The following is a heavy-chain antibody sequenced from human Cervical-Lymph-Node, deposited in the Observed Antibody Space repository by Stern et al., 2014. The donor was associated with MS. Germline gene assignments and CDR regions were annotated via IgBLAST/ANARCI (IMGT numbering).Heavy chain of an antibody. CDR3: IRVRSTAWSFDL. CDR1: GFTFSDHY. J-gene: IGHJ2*01. Sequence: EVQLVESGGGLVQPGGSLRLSCAASGFTFSDHYMDWVRQASGKGLEWVGRTRNRANSYTTEYAASVKGRFTISRDDSKNSLYLQLDSLKTEDTAVYYCIRVRSTAWSFDLWGRGTLVTVSS. CDR2: TRNRANSYTT. D-gene: IGHD5-18*01. V-gene: IGHV3-72*01.